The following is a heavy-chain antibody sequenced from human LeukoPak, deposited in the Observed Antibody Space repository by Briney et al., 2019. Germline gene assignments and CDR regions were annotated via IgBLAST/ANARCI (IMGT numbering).Heavy chain of an antibody. J-gene: IGHJ5*01. CDR1: GYTFSTNG. CDR3: ARDLVRCFDP. CDR2: VSDYNGNT. Sequence: GASVKVSCKASGYTFSTNGISWVRQAPGQGLEWIGWVSDYNGNTNYAQKFQGRVTMTTDTSTSTAYMELRNLRSDDTAVYYCARDLVRCFDPWGQGTLVTVSS. V-gene: IGHV1-18*01.